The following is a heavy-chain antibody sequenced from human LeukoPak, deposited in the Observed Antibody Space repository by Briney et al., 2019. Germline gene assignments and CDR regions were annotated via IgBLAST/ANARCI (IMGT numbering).Heavy chain of an antibody. J-gene: IGHJ6*02. V-gene: IGHV4-59*01. CDR3: ARDSGGDFWSGYYYYYGMDV. CDR1: GGSISSYY. D-gene: IGHD3-3*01. CDR2: IYYSGST. Sequence: SETLSLTCTVSGGSISSYYWSRIRQPPGKGLEWIGYIYYSGSTNYNPSLKSRVTISVDTSKNQFSLKLSSVTAADTAVYYCARDSGGDFWSGYYYYYGMDVWGQGTTVTVSS.